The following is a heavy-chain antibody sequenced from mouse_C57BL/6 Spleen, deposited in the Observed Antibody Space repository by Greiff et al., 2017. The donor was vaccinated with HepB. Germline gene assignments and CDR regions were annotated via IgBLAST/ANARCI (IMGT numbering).Heavy chain of an antibody. D-gene: IGHD1-1*01. CDR3: ARWYYGSSYIDY. CDR1: GYTFTSYW. J-gene: IGHJ2*01. V-gene: IGHV1-69*01. CDR2: IDPSDSYT. Sequence: QVQLQPGAELVMPGASVKLSCKASGYTFTSYWMHWVKQRPGQGLEWIGEIDPSDSYTNYNQKFKGKSTLTVDKSSSTAYMQLSSLTSEDSAVYYCARWYYGSSYIDYWGQGTTLTVSS.